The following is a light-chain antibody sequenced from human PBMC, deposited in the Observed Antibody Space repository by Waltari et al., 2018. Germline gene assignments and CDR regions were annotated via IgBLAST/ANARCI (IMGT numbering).Light chain of an antibody. CDR3: CSHAGSSIYV. Sequence: QSALTQPASVSGSPGQSITISCTGTSSDVGSYNLVSWYQQHQGKAPKLMIYEVTERPSGVSNRFSGSKSDNTASLTISGLQAEDEADYYCCSHAGSSIYVFGTGTKVTIL. V-gene: IGLV2-23*02. J-gene: IGLJ1*01. CDR1: SSDVGSYNL. CDR2: EVT.